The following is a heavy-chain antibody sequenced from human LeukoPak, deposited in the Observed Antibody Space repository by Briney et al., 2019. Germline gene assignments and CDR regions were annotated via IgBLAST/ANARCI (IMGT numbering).Heavy chain of an antibody. D-gene: IGHD5-12*01. CDR2: ISGNGGAT. J-gene: IGHJ4*02. CDR1: GFTFSTYA. CDR3: AKGAYDYIEMGYFDY. V-gene: IGHV3-23*01. Sequence: GGSLRLSCAASGFTFSTYAMSWVRQAPGKGLEWVSAISGNGGATYYADSVKGRFTISRDYSKNTLYLQMNSLRAEDTAIYYCAKGAYDYIEMGYFDYWGQGTLVTVSS.